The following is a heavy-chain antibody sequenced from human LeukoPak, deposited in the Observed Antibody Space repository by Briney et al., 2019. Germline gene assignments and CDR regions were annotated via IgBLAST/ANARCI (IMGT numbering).Heavy chain of an antibody. CDR2: ISGSGGST. CDR3: AKRRTYYDFWSGYYTGNYYFDY. D-gene: IGHD3-3*01. V-gene: IGHV3-23*01. Sequence: GGSLRLSCAASGFTVSSNYMSWVRQAPGKGLEWVSAISGSGGSTYYADSVKGRFTISRDNSKNTLYLQMNSLRAEDTAVYYCAKRRTYYDFWSGYYTGNYYFDYWGQGTLVTVSS. J-gene: IGHJ4*02. CDR1: GFTVSSNY.